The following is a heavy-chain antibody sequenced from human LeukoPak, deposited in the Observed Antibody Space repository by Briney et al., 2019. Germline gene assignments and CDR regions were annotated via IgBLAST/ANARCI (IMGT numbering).Heavy chain of an antibody. CDR1: GYSISSGYY. D-gene: IGHD3-9*01. CDR3: ARRLDWSPGGDYYYYYGMDV. CDR2: IYYSGST. J-gene: IGHJ6*02. V-gene: IGHV4-38-2*02. Sequence: SETLSLTCTVSGYSISSGYYWAWIRQTPGKGLEWIGSIYYSGSTHYSPSLDRRVTISLDTSKNQFSLNLSSVTAADTAVYYCARRLDWSPGGDYYYYYGMDVWGQGTTVTVSS.